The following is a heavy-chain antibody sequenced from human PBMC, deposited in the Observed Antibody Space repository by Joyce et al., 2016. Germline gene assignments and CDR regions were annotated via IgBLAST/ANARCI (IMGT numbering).Heavy chain of an antibody. J-gene: IGHJ4*02. Sequence: QMQLVQSGAEVKKPGSSVKVSCRAFGGTRSGYAISWVRQAPGQGLEWMGGSTPIFATAKYAQKFQTRLTITADNSTNTAYMELSSLRSEDTAIYYCVRVRQSGNINDYWGQGTQVTVSS. CDR2: STPIFATA. CDR1: GGTRSGYA. CDR3: VRVRQSGNINDY. V-gene: IGHV1-69*06.